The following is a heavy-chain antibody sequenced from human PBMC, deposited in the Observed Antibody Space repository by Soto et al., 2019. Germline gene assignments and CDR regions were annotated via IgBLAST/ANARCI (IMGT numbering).Heavy chain of an antibody. CDR2: ISLYNGNI. CDR1: GYTFTNYG. Sequence: QVQLVQSGAEVKKPGASVKVSCKASGYTFTNYGISWVRQAPGQGLEWMGWISLYNGNIKYAPKFQGRATMTADTSTDTLHMELRSLRSDDTAVYYCGRVVPAAIGLLDPWGQGTEVIVSS. D-gene: IGHD2-2*01. CDR3: GRVVPAAIGLLDP. J-gene: IGHJ5*02. V-gene: IGHV1-18*01.